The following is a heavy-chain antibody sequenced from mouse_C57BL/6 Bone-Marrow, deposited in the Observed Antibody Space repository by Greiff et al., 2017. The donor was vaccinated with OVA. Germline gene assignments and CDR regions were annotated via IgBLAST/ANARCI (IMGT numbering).Heavy chain of an antibody. Sequence: VQLQQSGAELVRPGASVKLSCTASGFNIKDDYMHWVKQRPEQGLEWIGWIDPENGDTEYASKFQGKATITADTSSNTAYLQLSSLTSEDTAVYYCTTLYGNYFAYWGQGTLVTVSA. D-gene: IGHD2-1*01. CDR2: IDPENGDT. V-gene: IGHV14-4*01. CDR3: TTLYGNYFAY. J-gene: IGHJ3*01. CDR1: GFNIKDDY.